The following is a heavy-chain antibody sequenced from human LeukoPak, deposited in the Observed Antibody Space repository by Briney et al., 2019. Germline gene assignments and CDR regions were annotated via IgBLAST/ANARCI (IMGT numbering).Heavy chain of an antibody. CDR1: GFTFSSYS. Sequence: GGSLRLSCAASGFTFSSYSMNWVRQAPGKGLEWVSSISSSSSYIYYADSVKGRFTISRDNAKNSLYLQMNSLRAEDTAVYYCARDVDTAMVFDYWGQGTLVTVSS. CDR2: ISSSSSYI. CDR3: ARDVDTAMVFDY. D-gene: IGHD5-18*01. J-gene: IGHJ4*02. V-gene: IGHV3-21*01.